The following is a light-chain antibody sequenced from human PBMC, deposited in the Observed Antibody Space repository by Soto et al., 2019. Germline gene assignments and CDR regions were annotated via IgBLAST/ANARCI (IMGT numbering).Light chain of an antibody. V-gene: IGKV3-20*01. CDR1: QSVSSNY. CDR3: QQSYSTPDT. J-gene: IGKJ3*01. CDR2: GAS. Sequence: ESVLTQSPGTLSLSPGERATLSCRASQSVSSNYLAWYQQKPGQAPRLLIYGASTRASGIPDRFSGSGSGTDFTLTISSLQPEDFATYYCQQSYSTPDTFGPGTKVDIK.